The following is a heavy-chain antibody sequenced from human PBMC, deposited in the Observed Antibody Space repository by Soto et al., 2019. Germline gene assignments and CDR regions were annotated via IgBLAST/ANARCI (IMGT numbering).Heavy chain of an antibody. CDR2: INHSGST. V-gene: IGHV4-34*01. Sequence: PSETLSLTCAVYGGSFSGYYWSWIRQPPGKGLEWIGEINHSGSTYYNPSLKSRVTISVDTSKNQFSLKLSSVTAADTAVYYCARLPPIAVAGVDYWGQGTLVTVSS. CDR1: GGSFSGYY. J-gene: IGHJ4*02. CDR3: ARLPPIAVAGVDY. D-gene: IGHD6-19*01.